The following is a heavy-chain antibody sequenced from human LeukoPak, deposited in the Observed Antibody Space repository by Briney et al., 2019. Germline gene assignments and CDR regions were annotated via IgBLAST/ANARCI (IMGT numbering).Heavy chain of an antibody. CDR2: IDWDDDK. Sequence: SGPALVKPTQTLTLTCTFSGFSLSTSGMCVSWIRQPPGKALEWLARIDWDDDKFYSTSLKTRLTISKDTSKNQVVLTMTNMDPVDTATYYCARYDGSGYWFDYWGQGTLVTVSS. J-gene: IGHJ4*02. CDR1: GFSLSTSGMC. D-gene: IGHD3-22*01. CDR3: ARYDGSGYWFDY. V-gene: IGHV2-70*17.